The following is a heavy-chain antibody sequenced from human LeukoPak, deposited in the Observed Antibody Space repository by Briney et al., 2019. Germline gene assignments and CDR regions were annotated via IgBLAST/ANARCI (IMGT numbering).Heavy chain of an antibody. CDR1: GFSLSGYW. J-gene: IGHJ6*02. D-gene: IGHD2-8*02. CDR3: TRVQAGRSGLMDV. Sequence: GGSLRLSCAASGFSLSGYWMHWVRQAPGKGLVRVSRISPEGSGTTYADSVKGRFTISRDNSKNTLYLQMNSLRDEDAAVYHCTRVQAGRSGLMDVWGRGTTVTVSS. V-gene: IGHV3-74*01. CDR2: ISPEGSGT.